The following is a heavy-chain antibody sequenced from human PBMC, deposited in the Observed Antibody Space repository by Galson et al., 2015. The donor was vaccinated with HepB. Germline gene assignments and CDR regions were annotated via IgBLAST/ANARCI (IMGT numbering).Heavy chain of an antibody. J-gene: IGHJ4*02. CDR1: GFTFSNAW. CDR2: IKSKTDGGTT. CDR3: TTAVVVAVPFLLDY. V-gene: IGHV3-15*01. D-gene: IGHD2-15*01. Sequence: SLRLSCAASGFTFSNAWMSWVRQAPGKGLEWVGRIKSKTDGGTTDYAAPVKGRFTISRDDSKNTLYLQVNSLKTEDTAVYYCTTAVVVAVPFLLDYWGQGTLVTVSS.